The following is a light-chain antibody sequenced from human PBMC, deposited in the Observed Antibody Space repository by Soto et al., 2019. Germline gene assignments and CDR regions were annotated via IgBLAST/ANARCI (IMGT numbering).Light chain of an antibody. CDR3: SSYTSSSTLV. J-gene: IGLJ2*01. CDR1: SSDVGAYTY. Sequence: QYALTQPASVSGSPGQSITISCTGTSSDVGAYTYVSWYQQLPGKAPKLMIYEVSNRPSGVSNRFSGSKSGNTASLTISGLQAEDEADYYCSSYTSSSTLVFGGGTKLTVL. V-gene: IGLV2-14*01. CDR2: EVS.